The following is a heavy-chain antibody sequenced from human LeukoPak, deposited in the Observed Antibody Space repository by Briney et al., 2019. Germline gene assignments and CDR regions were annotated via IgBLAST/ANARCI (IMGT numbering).Heavy chain of an antibody. D-gene: IGHD1-26*01. J-gene: IGHJ6*02. CDR3: ARGRGGVGAEPYYYGMDV. CDR1: GGSISSYY. Sequence: SETLSLTCTVSGGSISSYYWSWIRQPPGKGLEWIGYIYYSGSTNYNPSVKSRITISLDTSKKQISLKLRSVTAADTAVYYCARGRGGVGAEPYYYGMDVWGQGTTVTVSS. CDR2: IYYSGST. V-gene: IGHV4-59*01.